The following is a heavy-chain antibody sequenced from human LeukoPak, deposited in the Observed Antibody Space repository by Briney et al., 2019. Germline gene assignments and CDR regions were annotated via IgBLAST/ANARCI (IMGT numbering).Heavy chain of an antibody. CDR1: GYTCTSQS. CDR3: ASTTVTTFDY. D-gene: IGHD4-17*01. Sequence: ASVKVSCKASGYTCTSQSIHWVRQAPGQGLEWMGIINPSGGSTSYAQKFQGRVTMTRDTSTSTVYMELTSLRAEDTAVYYCASTTVTTFDYWGQGTLVTVSS. J-gene: IGHJ4*02. CDR2: INPSGGST. V-gene: IGHV1-46*01.